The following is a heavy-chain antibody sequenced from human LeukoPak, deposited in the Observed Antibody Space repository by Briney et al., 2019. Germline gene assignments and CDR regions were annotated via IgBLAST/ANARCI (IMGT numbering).Heavy chain of an antibody. D-gene: IGHD3-10*01. J-gene: IGHJ4*02. Sequence: ASVKVSCKVSGYTLTELSMHWVRQAPGKGLEWMGGFDPEDGETIYAQKFQGRVTMTEDTSTDTAYMELSGLRSEDTAVYYCATDFPPEVRGVTNFDYWGQGTLVTVSS. CDR2: FDPEDGET. CDR3: ATDFPPEVRGVTNFDY. V-gene: IGHV1-24*01. CDR1: GYTLTELS.